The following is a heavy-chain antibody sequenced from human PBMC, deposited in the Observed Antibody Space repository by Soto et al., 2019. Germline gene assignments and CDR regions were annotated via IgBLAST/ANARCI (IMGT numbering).Heavy chain of an antibody. V-gene: IGHV1-69*01. CDR2: IIPFLGTP. CDR3: ATLLNNNFSPGVMDV. Sequence: QVRLVQSGAEVKKPGSSVKISCKTSGGIFSTCVFSWVRQAPGQGLEWMGGIIPFLGTPNYAQSFQGRVTITADESTSTAYMELSSLRSEDTAVYYCATLLNNNFSPGVMDVWGQGTTVTVSS. D-gene: IGHD3-3*01. J-gene: IGHJ6*02. CDR1: GGIFSTCV.